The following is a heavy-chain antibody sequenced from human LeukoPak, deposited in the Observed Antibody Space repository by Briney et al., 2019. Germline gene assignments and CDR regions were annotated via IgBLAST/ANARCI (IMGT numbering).Heavy chain of an antibody. CDR2: IYYSGST. J-gene: IGHJ6*04. CDR3: ARDSPTVTTLGV. D-gene: IGHD4-11*01. Sequence: SETLSLTCTVSGGSISSGDYYWSWIRQPPGKGLEWIGYIYYSGSTYYNPSLKSRVTISVDTSKNQFSLKLSSVTAADTAVYYCARDSPTVTTLGVWGKGTTVTVSS. V-gene: IGHV4-30-4*08. CDR1: GGSISSGDYY.